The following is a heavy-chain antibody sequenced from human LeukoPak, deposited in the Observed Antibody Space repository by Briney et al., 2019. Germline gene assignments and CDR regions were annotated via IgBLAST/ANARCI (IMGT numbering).Heavy chain of an antibody. V-gene: IGHV3-23*01. CDR1: GFTFSSYA. Sequence: GGSLRLSCAASGFTFSSYAMSWVRQAPGKGPEWVSAISGSGGSTYYADSVKGRFIISRDNSKNTLYLQMNSLRAEDTAVYYCAKDSSSAATITHSDYWGQGTLVTVSS. CDR3: AKDSSSAATITHSDY. CDR2: ISGSGGST. J-gene: IGHJ4*02. D-gene: IGHD5-12*01.